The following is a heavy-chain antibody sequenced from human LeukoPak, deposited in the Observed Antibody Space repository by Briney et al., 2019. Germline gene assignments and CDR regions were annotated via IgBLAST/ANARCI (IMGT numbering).Heavy chain of an antibody. D-gene: IGHD3-3*01. CDR1: GGSISSYY. CDR3: ARESLYYDFWSGYDHYGMDV. Sequence: SETLSLTCTVSGGSISSYYWSWIRQPPGKGLEWIGYIYYSGSTNYNPSLKSRVTISVDTSKNQFSLKLSSVTAADTAVYYCARESLYYDFWSGYDHYGMDVWGQGTTVTVSS. V-gene: IGHV4-59*01. CDR2: IYYSGST. J-gene: IGHJ6*02.